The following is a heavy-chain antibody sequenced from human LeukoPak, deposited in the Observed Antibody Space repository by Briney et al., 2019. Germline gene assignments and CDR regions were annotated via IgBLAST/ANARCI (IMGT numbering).Heavy chain of an antibody. CDR3: ARPAGYCSSTSCYLRY. J-gene: IGHJ4*02. Sequence: ASVKVSCKASGYTFTSYYMHWVRQVPGQGLEWMGIITPSGGSTSYAQKFQGRVTMTRDMSTSTVYMELSSLRSEDTAVYYCARPAGYCSSTSCYLRYWGQGTLVTVSS. V-gene: IGHV1-46*01. CDR2: ITPSGGST. CDR1: GYTFTSYY. D-gene: IGHD2-2*01.